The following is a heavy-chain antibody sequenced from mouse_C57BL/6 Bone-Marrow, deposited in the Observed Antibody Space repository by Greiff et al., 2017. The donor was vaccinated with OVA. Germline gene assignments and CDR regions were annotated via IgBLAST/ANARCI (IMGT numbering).Heavy chain of an antibody. CDR2: IYPRSGNT. CDR3: ASDPGYFDY. CDR1: GYTFTSYG. V-gene: IGHV1-81*01. Sequence: QVQLQQSGAELVKPEASVKISCKASGYTFTSYGISWVKQRTGQGLEWIGEIYPRSGNTYYNEKFKGKATLTADKSSSTAYMELRSLTSEDSAVYFCASDPGYFDYWGQGTTLTVSS. J-gene: IGHJ2*01.